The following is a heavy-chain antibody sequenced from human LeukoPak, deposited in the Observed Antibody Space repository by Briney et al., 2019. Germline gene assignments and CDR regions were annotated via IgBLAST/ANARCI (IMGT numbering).Heavy chain of an antibody. CDR3: ARGMRPGIAAAGTRPNWFDP. V-gene: IGHV4-4*02. J-gene: IGHJ5*02. D-gene: IGHD6-13*01. Sequence: SETLSLTCTVSGGSISKINWWSWGRQSPEKGLGWIGGNHHGGTTNYNPSLKSRVTISLDKSKSQFSLKLSSVTAADTAVYYCARGMRPGIAAAGTRPNWFDPWGQGALVTVSS. CDR2: NHHGGTT. CDR1: GGSISKINW.